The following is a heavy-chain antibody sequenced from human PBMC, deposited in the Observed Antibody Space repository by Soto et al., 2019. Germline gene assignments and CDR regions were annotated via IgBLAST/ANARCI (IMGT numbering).Heavy chain of an antibody. CDR1: GYSFTSYW. V-gene: IGHV5-51*01. CDR2: IYXGDSDX. CDR3: ARSVWVTTGAFDI. Sequence: XXSLKISCKGSGYSFTSYWIGWVRQMPGXGLEWMGIIYXGDSDXRYSTYFQGQXXISADKSXXNAYMQWSSLKASETAMYYCARSVWVTTGAFDIWGQETMVTVSS. D-gene: IGHD4-17*01. J-gene: IGHJ3*02.